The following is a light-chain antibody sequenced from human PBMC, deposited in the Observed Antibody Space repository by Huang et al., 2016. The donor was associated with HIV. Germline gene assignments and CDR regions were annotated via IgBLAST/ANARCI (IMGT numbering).Light chain of an antibody. CDR1: QSVATN. Sequence: EIIMTQSPATLSLSPGEGASRSCRANQSVATNLAWYLHRPGQIPRIIIFGASTRASGLPGRFSGSGSGTQFTLTVSGLQSEDFAVYYCQQYHNWPYTFGQGTKLEI. CDR3: QQYHNWPYT. V-gene: IGKV3-15*01. CDR2: GAS. J-gene: IGKJ2*01.